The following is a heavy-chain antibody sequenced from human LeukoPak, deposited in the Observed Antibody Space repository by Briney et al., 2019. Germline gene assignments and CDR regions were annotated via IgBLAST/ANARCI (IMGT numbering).Heavy chain of an antibody. Sequence: KPSETLSLTCTVSGGSISSYYWSWIRQPPGRGLEWIGYIYYSGSTNYNPSLKSRVTISVGTSKHQFSLKLSSVTAADTAVYYCARGIAAAGNPFDYWGQGTLVTVSS. CDR1: GGSISSYY. D-gene: IGHD6-13*01. V-gene: IGHV4-59*01. CDR3: ARGIAAAGNPFDY. J-gene: IGHJ4*02. CDR2: IYYSGST.